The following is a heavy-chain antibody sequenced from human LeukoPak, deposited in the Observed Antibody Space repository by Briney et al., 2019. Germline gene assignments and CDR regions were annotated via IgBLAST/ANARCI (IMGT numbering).Heavy chain of an antibody. V-gene: IGHV3-30*18. CDR2: ISYDGSNE. Sequence: HPGGSLRLSCAASGFTFSNYGMHWVRQAPGKGLEWVAVISYDGSNEYYADSVKGRFTISRDNPKNTLYLQTNSLRAEDTAVYYCAKGGQQVVRWWFDPWGQGTLVTVSS. CDR3: AKGGQQVVRWWFDP. D-gene: IGHD6-13*01. CDR1: GFTFSNYG. J-gene: IGHJ5*02.